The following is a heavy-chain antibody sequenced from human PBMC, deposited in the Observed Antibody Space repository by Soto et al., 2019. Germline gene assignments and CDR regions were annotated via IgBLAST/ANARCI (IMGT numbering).Heavy chain of an antibody. CDR1: GFTFSSYL. V-gene: IGHV3-23*01. CDR2: ISGSTGST. D-gene: IGHD3-10*01. J-gene: IGHJ4*02. CDR3: AKDDGSGTYSPDY. Sequence: EVQLLESGGGLVQPGGSLRLSCAASGFTFSSYLMSWVRQAPGKGLEWVSTISGSTGSTYYADSVKGRFTISRDNSKNTLYLQMNRLRAGDTVVYYCAKDDGSGTYSPDYWGQGTLVTVSS.